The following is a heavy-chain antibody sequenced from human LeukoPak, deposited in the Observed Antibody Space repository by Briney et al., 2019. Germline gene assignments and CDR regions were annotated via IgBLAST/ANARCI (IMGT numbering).Heavy chain of an antibody. CDR1: GGTFSSYA. J-gene: IGHJ6*03. CDR2: IIPIFGTA. D-gene: IGHD6-6*01. Sequence: SVKVSCKASGGTFSSYAISWVRQAPGQGLEWMGGIIPIFGTANYAQKFQGRVTITADKSTSTAYMELSSLRSEDTAVYYCARVAARPFKSYYYYYMDVWGKGTTVTVSS. CDR3: ARVAARPFKSYYYYYMDV. V-gene: IGHV1-69*06.